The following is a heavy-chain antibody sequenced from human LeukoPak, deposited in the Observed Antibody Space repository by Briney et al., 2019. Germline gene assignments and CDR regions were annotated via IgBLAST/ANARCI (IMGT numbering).Heavy chain of an antibody. CDR3: ATVPEMES. CDR1: GYTFSMYN. CDR2: INPSGGT. Sequence: ASVKVSCKASGYTFSMYNMHWVRQAPGQGLEWMGIINPSGGTSYAQKLQGRITMTRDTSTSTLYMELSSLRSEDTAVYYCATVPEMESWGQGTLVTVSS. D-gene: IGHD2-8*01. J-gene: IGHJ4*02. V-gene: IGHV1-46*01.